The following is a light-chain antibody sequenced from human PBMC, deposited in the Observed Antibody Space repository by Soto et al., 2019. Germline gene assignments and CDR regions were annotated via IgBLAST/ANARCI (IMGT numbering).Light chain of an antibody. CDR1: RGISNY. V-gene: IGKV1-27*01. Sequence: DIQMTQSPSSLSASVGDRVTISCRASRGISNYLAWYQQRPGKVPKLLIYAASTLQSGVPSRFSGSGSGTDFTLTISSPQPEDVATYYCQKYNGAPWTFGQGTKVEI. J-gene: IGKJ1*01. CDR3: QKYNGAPWT. CDR2: AAS.